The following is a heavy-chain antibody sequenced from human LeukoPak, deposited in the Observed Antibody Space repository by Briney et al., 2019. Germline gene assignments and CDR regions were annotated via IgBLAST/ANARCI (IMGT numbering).Heavy chain of an antibody. Sequence: SETLSLTCTVSGGSISSYYWSWIRLPPGKGLEWIGYIYYSGSTNYNPSLKSRVTISVDTSKNQFSLKLSSVTAADTAVYYCAREIALASGNSYYYYGMDVWGQGTTVTVSS. CDR3: AREIALASGNSYYYYGMDV. V-gene: IGHV4-59*01. CDR2: IYYSGST. D-gene: IGHD2-21*01. J-gene: IGHJ6*02. CDR1: GGSISSYY.